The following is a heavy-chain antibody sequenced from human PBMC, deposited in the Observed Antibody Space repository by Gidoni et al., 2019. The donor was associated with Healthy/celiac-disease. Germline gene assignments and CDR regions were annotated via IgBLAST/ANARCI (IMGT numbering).Heavy chain of an antibody. CDR1: CGSISSGAYY. CDR3: ARGVGLRYFDWLSKGDLFDY. Sequence: QVQLQESGSGLAQPSQTLSLTCTVSCGSISSGAYYWRWIRQPPGKGLEWIGYIYYSGSTYYNPSLKSRVTISVDTSKNQFSLKLSSVTAADTAVYYCARGVGLRYFDWLSKGDLFDYWGQGTLVTVSS. J-gene: IGHJ4*02. D-gene: IGHD3-9*01. V-gene: IGHV4-30-4*01. CDR2: IYYSGST.